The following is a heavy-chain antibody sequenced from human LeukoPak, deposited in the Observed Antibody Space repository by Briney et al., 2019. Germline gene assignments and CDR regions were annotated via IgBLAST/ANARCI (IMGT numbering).Heavy chain of an antibody. J-gene: IGHJ4*02. CDR1: GASISSSSYY. D-gene: IGHD5-24*01. Sequence: SETLSLTCTVSGASISSSSYYWGWIRQPPGKGLEWIGSIYYSGSTYYNPSLKSRVTISVDTSKNQFSLKLSSVTAADTAVYYCAKGDRRGHGYNYFDYWGQGTLVTVSS. V-gene: IGHV4-39*01. CDR3: AKGDRRGHGYNYFDY. CDR2: IYYSGST.